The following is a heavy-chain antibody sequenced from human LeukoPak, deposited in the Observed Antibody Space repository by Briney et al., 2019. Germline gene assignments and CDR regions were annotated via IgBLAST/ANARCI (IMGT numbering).Heavy chain of an antibody. CDR2: IIPIFGTA. D-gene: IGHD6-13*01. V-gene: IGHV1-69*13. CDR3: GYSSPIHHAFDI. Sequence: ASVNVSCKASGGTFSSYAIGWVRQAPGQGLEWMGGIIPIFGTANYAQKFQGRVTITADESTSTAYMELSSLRSEDTAVYYCGYSSPIHHAFDIWGQGTMVTVSS. CDR1: GGTFSSYA. J-gene: IGHJ3*02.